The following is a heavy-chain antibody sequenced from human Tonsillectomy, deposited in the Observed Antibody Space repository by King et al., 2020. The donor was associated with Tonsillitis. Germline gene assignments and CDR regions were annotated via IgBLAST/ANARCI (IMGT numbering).Heavy chain of an antibody. CDR1: GYTFTSYD. D-gene: IGHD3-22*01. V-gene: IGHV1-18*01. CDR3: ARDPLLYFDSSGQSAFDI. Sequence: QLVQSGAEVKKPGASVKVSCKSSGYTFTSYDFSWVRQAPGQGLEWMGWISAYNGDTNYAQNLQGRVTMTTDTSTSTAYMELRGLRSDDTAVYYCARDPLLYFDSSGQSAFDIWGQGTMVTVSS. J-gene: IGHJ3*02. CDR2: ISAYNGDT.